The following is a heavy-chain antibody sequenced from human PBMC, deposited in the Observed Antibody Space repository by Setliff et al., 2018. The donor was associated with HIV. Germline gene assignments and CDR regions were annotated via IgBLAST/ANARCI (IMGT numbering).Heavy chain of an antibody. CDR3: AKAGDYYDRTTFDS. J-gene: IGHJ4*02. V-gene: IGHV3-23*01. CDR2: LSGSGVGT. D-gene: IGHD3-22*01. Sequence: PGGSLRLSCVASGFGFRTYAMSWVRQAPGKGLAWVSGLSGSGVGTYYAGSVKGRFTISRDNSKNTLYLQMNSLRAEDTAVYYCAKAGDYYDRTTFDSWGQGTLVTVSS. CDR1: GFGFRTYA.